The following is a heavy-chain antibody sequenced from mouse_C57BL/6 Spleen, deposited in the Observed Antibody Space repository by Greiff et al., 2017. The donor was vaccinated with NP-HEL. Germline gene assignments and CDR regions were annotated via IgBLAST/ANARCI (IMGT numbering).Heavy chain of an antibody. CDR2: ISSGGSYT. V-gene: IGHV5-6*01. D-gene: IGHD1-1*01. CDR1: GFTFSSYG. Sequence: EVQGVESGGDLVKPGGSLKLSCAASGFTFSSYGMSWVRQTPDKRLEWVATISSGGSYTYYPDSVKGRFTISRDNAKNTLYLQMSSLKSEDTAMYYCAREVYYYGSSSYAMDYWGQGTSVTVSS. CDR3: AREVYYYGSSSYAMDY. J-gene: IGHJ4*01.